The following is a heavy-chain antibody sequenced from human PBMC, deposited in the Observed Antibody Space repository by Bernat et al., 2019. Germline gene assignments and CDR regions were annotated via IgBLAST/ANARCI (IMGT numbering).Heavy chain of an antibody. D-gene: IGHD6-13*01. CDR2: ISYDGSNK. CDR3: AKERDSSNWYGGGFDY. J-gene: IGHJ4*02. Sequence: QVQLVESGGGVVQPGRSLRLSCAASGFTFSSYGMHWVRQAPGKGLEWVAVISYDGSNKYYADSVKGRFTISRDNSQNTLYLQMNSLRVEDTAVYYCAKERDSSNWYGGGFDYWGQGTLVTVSS. V-gene: IGHV3-30*18. CDR1: GFTFSSYG.